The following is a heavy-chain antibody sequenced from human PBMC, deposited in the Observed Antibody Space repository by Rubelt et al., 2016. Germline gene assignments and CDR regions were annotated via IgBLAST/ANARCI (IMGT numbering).Heavy chain of an antibody. Sequence: EVQLVQSGAEVKKPGESLRISCKGSGYSFTSYWISWVRQMPGKGLEWMGRIDPSDSYTNYSPSVQGHFTSSADKSISTAYLKWSSLKASDTAMYYCAIYDFWSGYYLDYWGQGTLVTVSS. CDR1: GYSFTSYW. J-gene: IGHJ4*02. CDR2: IDPSDSYT. D-gene: IGHD3-3*01. V-gene: IGHV5-10-1*03. CDR3: AIYDFWSGYYLDY.